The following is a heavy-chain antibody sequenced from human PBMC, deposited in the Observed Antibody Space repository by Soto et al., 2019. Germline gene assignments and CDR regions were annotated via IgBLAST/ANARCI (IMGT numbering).Heavy chain of an antibody. J-gene: IGHJ5*02. CDR1: GFTCSRYG. CDR3: TRDASRDSSARGWFDP. D-gene: IGHD6-13*01. CDR2: ISSNSAYI. Sequence: GGSQSSSCAASGFTCSRYGMNWVRQSPGKGLEWVSTISSNSAYIYYTDALRGRFTISRDNAKNSLHLQMNSLRAEDTAVYYCTRDASRDSSARGWFDPWGPGTLVTVSS. V-gene: IGHV3-21*01.